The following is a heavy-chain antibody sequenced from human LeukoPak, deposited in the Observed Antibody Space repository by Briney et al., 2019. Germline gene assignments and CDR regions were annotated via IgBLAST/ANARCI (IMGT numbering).Heavy chain of an antibody. D-gene: IGHD6-13*01. CDR2: INHSGST. Sequence: PSETLSLTCAVYGGSFSGYYWSWIRQPPGEGLEWIGEINHSGSTNYNPSLKNRVTISVDTSKNQFSLKLSSVTAADTAVYYCARTIAAAGTYYFDYWGQGTLVTVSS. V-gene: IGHV4-34*01. CDR3: ARTIAAAGTYYFDY. CDR1: GGSFSGYY. J-gene: IGHJ4*02.